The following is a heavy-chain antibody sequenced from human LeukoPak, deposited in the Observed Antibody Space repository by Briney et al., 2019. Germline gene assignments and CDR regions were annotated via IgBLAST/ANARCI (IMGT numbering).Heavy chain of an antibody. Sequence: ASVKVSCKASGYTFTGYYLHWVRQAPGQGLDWMGWIKPDSGGTNYAQKFHGRVTMSRDTSITTAYMELSRLTYDDTAVYYCARWDHTVVDTFDVWGPGTMVTVSS. J-gene: IGHJ3*01. CDR3: ARWDHTVVDTFDV. CDR1: GYTFTGYY. CDR2: IKPDSGGT. V-gene: IGHV1-2*02. D-gene: IGHD2-21*01.